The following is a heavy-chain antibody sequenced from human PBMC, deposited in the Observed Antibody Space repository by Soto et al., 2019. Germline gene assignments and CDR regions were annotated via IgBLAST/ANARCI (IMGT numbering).Heavy chain of an antibody. J-gene: IGHJ6*02. CDR3: AKDQGVFFYYGMDV. Sequence: PGGSLRLSCEASGSTFSSYGMHWVRQAPGKGLEWVAVISSGGSNKFYGDSVKGRFTISRDNSKNTLYLQINSLRPEDTAVYFCAKDQGVFFYYGMDVWGQGTTVTVS. D-gene: IGHD2-8*01. V-gene: IGHV3-30*18. CDR2: ISSGGSNK. CDR1: GSTFSSYG.